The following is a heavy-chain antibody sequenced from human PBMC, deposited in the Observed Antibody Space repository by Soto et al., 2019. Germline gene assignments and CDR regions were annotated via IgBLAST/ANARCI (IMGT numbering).Heavy chain of an antibody. CDR3: ARYCSSTSCYMESYGMDV. V-gene: IGHV1-69*04. CDR1: GGTFSSYA. J-gene: IGHJ6*02. Sequence: ASVKVSCKASGGTFSSYAISWVRQAPGQGLEWMGRIIPILGIANYAQKFQGRVTITADKSTSTAYMELSSLRSEDTAVYYCARYCSSTSCYMESYGMDVLGQGTTVTVSS. CDR2: IIPILGIA. D-gene: IGHD2-2*02.